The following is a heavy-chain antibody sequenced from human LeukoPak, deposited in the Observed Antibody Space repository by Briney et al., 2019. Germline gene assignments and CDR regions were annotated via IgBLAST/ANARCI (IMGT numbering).Heavy chain of an antibody. CDR3: ARGTKYYYYGMDV. Sequence: GRSLRLSCAASGFTVSSNYMSWVRRAPGKGLEWVSVIYSGGSTYYVDSVKGRFTISRDNSKNTLYLQMNSLRAEDTAVYYCARGTKYYYYGMDVWGQGTTVTVSS. CDR1: GFTVSSNY. V-gene: IGHV3-53*01. CDR2: IYSGGST. J-gene: IGHJ6*02.